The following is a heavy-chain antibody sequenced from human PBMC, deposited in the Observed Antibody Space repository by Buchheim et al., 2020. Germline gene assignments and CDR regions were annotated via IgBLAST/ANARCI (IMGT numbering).Heavy chain of an antibody. Sequence: EVQLLESGGGLVQPGGSLRLSCAASGFTFSSYAMSWVRQAPGKGLEWVSAISGSGGRTYYADSVKGRFTISRGHSKIPLYLQMNSLRAEDTAVYYCAKEGKNGDGGSCYRYFDYWGQGTL. V-gene: IGHV3-23*01. J-gene: IGHJ4*02. D-gene: IGHD2-15*01. CDR2: ISGSGGRT. CDR3: AKEGKNGDGGSCYRYFDY. CDR1: GFTFSSYA.